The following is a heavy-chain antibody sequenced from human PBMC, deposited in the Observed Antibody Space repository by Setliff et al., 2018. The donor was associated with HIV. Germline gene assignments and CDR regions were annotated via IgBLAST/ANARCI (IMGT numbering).Heavy chain of an antibody. D-gene: IGHD3-3*02. CDR1: GFIFGDYA. V-gene: IGHV3-49*04. CDR3: TTPTIFGVVFDY. Sequence: GGSLRLSCTTSGFIFGDYAMSWVRQAPGKGLEWVGLIRSKLYGAATEYAAPVKGRFSLSRDDSKNTLYLQMNSLKIEDTAVYYCTTPTIFGVVFDYWGQGALVTVSS. CDR2: IRSKLYGAAT. J-gene: IGHJ4*02.